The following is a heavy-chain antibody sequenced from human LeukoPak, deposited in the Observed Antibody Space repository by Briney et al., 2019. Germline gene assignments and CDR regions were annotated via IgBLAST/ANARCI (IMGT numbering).Heavy chain of an antibody. D-gene: IGHD3-3*01. CDR3: AKDRHYDFWNY. V-gene: IGHV3-23*01. CDR1: GFTFSSYA. J-gene: IGHJ4*02. CDR2: ISGSGGST. Sequence: GRSLRLSCAASGFTFSSYAMSWVRQAPGKGLEWVSAISGSGGSTYYADSVKGRFTISRDNSKNTLYLQMNSLRAEDTAVYYCAKDRHYDFWNYWGQGTLVTVSS.